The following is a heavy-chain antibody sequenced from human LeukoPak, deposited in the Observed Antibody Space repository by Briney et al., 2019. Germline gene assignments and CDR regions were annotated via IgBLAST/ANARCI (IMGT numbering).Heavy chain of an antibody. CDR2: IYPGDSDT. CDR3: ARYRGARFLEWLRRGFNWFDP. Sequence: PGESLKISCKGSGYSFTSSWIGWVRQMPGKGLEWMGIIYPGDSDTRYSPSFQGQVTISADKSISTAYLQWSSLKASDTAMYYCARYRGARFLEWLRRGFNWFDPWGQGTLVTVSS. CDR1: GYSFTSSW. V-gene: IGHV5-51*01. J-gene: IGHJ5*02. D-gene: IGHD3-3*01.